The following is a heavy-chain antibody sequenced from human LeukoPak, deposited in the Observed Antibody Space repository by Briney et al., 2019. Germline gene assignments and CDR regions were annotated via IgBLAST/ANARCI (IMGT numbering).Heavy chain of an antibody. V-gene: IGHV3-11*01. D-gene: IGHD3-22*01. CDR2: ISGSGHNI. CDR1: GFIFSDYY. CDR3: ARDLFSFYYDSSGYCDY. J-gene: IGHJ4*02. Sequence: GGSLRLSCVASGFIFSDYYMNWFRQAPGKGVEWLSFISGSGHNILYTDSVKGRFTVSRDNVKKTVFLQMNSLRADDTAVYYCARDLFSFYYDSSGYCDYWGQGTRVTVSS.